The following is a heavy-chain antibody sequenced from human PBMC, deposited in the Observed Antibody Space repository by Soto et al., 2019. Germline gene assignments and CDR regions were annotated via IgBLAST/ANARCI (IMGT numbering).Heavy chain of an antibody. D-gene: IGHD5-12*01. CDR1: GGSISGGGYS. V-gene: IGHV4-30-2*01. Sequence: LSLTCAVSGGSISGGGYSWNWIRQPPGKALEYIGYIYHSGSTYYNPSLRSRVIISLDKSKNQFSLKLSSVTAADTAVYYCARGGYSGFHFMFDYWGQGTMVTVYS. J-gene: IGHJ4*02. CDR2: IYHSGST. CDR3: ARGGYSGFHFMFDY.